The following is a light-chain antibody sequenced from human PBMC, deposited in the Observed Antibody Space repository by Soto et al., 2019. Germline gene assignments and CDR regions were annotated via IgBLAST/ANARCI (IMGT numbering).Light chain of an antibody. J-gene: IGKJ4*01. CDR1: QSVSSN. CDR3: QPYNNWLPA. Sequence: EIVMTHSPATLSVSPGERATRSCRASQSVSSNLAWYQQKPGQAPRLLIYGASTRATGIPARFSGSGSGTEFTLTICSLQSEDFAVYYCQPYNNWLPAFGGGTNVDIK. CDR2: GAS. V-gene: IGKV3-15*01.